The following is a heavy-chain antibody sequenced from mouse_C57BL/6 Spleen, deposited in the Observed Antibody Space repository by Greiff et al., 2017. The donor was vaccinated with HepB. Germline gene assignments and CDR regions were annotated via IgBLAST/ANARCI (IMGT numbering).Heavy chain of an antibody. Sequence: VQLQQSGPELVKPGASVKLSCKASGYTFTSYDINWVKQRPGQGLEWIGWIYPRDGSTKYNEKFKGKATLTVDTSSSTAYMELHSLTSEDSAVYFCAREKDIYYYGSSYYFDYWGQGTTLTVSS. D-gene: IGHD1-1*01. CDR1: GYTFTSYD. V-gene: IGHV1-85*01. CDR2: IYPRDGST. CDR3: AREKDIYYYGSSYYFDY. J-gene: IGHJ2*01.